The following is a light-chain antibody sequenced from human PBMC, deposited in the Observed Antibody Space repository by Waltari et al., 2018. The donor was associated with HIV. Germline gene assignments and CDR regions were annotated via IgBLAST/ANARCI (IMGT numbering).Light chain of an antibody. CDR2: EVN. V-gene: IGLV2-23*02. Sequence: QSALTQPASVSGSPGQSITISCTGTSSDIGGYNLVSWYQHHPDNAPKLIIYEVNVRASGVSDRFSGSKSGNTASLTISGLQAGDEADYYCCSYAGSTTFVEFGGGTKLTVL. CDR1: SSDIGGYNL. J-gene: IGLJ3*02. CDR3: CSYAGSTTFVE.